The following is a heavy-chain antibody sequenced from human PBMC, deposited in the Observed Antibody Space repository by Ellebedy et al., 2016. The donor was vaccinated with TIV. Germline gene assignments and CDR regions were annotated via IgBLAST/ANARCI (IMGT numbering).Heavy chain of an antibody. CDR1: GFSLSSSGVG. CDR2: IYWDDDA. D-gene: IGHD3-10*01. J-gene: IGHJ5*02. V-gene: IGHV2-5*02. CDR3: AHSPETLVRGLIMGSPPIDNWFDP. Sequence: SGPTLVXPTQTLTLTCTFSGFSLSSSGVGVGWIRQPPGKALEWLAVIYWDDDAHYSPSLKSRLTITKDTSKNQVVLTMTNMDPVDTATYYCAHSPETLVRGLIMGSPPIDNWFDPWGQGTLVTVSS.